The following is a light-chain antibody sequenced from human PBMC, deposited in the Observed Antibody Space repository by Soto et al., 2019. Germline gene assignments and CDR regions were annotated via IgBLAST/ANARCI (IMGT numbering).Light chain of an antibody. V-gene: IGKV3-15*01. J-gene: IGKJ1*01. CDR3: QQYNNWPET. CDR2: GAS. CDR1: QRISDP. Sequence: EIVMTQSPATLSVSPGGIASLYFSASQRISDPLALYQQKPGQAPRLLIYGASKGATGFPARFSGSGSGTDFTLTISSLQSEDFAVYYCQQYNNWPETFGQGTKVDIK.